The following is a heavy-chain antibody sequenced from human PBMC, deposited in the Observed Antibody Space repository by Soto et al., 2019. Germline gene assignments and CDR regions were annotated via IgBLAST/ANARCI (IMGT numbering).Heavy chain of an antibody. V-gene: IGHV4-39*01. CDR2: FYYSGST. Sequence: PSETLSLTCTVSGGSISSSSYYWGWIRQPPGKGLEWIGSFYYSGSTYYNPSLKSRVTISVDTSKNQFSLKLSSVTAADTAVYYCARLHGEGYCSGGSCYSVVGNWFDPWGQGTLVTVSS. D-gene: IGHD2-15*01. CDR3: ARLHGEGYCSGGSCYSVVGNWFDP. J-gene: IGHJ5*02. CDR1: GGSISSSSYY.